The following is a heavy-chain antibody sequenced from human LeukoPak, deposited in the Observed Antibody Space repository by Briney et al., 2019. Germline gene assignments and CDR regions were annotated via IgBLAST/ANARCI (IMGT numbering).Heavy chain of an antibody. CDR1: GGSFSGYY. J-gene: IGHJ5*02. D-gene: IGHD1-7*01. CDR3: ARGRWNYFLGSWFDP. CDR2: INHSGST. V-gene: IGHV4-34*01. Sequence: PSETLSLTCAVYGGSFSGYYWSWIRQPPGKGLEWIGEINHSGSTNYNPSLKSRVTISVDTSKNQFSLKLSSVTAADTAVYYCARGRWNYFLGSWFDPWGQGTLVTVSS.